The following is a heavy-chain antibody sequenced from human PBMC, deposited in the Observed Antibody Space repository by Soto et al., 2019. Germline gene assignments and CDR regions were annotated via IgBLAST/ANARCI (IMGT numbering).Heavy chain of an antibody. J-gene: IGHJ4*02. CDR3: ARATFIRKGYYDATDYYHFDY. CDR1: GGSINSSDYL. D-gene: IGHD3-22*01. V-gene: IGHV4-39*07. Sequence: SETLSLTCTVSGGSINSSDYLWGWIRQPPGKGLEWIGSIYYSGSTYYNPSLKSRVTISVDRSKNEFSLRLSSVTAADTAVYYCARATFIRKGYYDATDYYHFDYWGQGTLVTVSS. CDR2: IYYSGST.